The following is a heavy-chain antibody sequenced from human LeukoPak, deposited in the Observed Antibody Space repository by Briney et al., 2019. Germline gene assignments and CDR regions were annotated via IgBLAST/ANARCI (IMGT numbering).Heavy chain of an antibody. CDR1: GYTFTKYW. Sequence: NSGESLKISCKGSGYTFTKYWIGWVRQMPGKGLGWMGIIYPGDSDTRYSPSFQGQVTISADKSISTAYLQWSSLKASDTAMYYCARHADSGDFGDFWGQGTLVTVSS. CDR2: IYPGDSDT. D-gene: IGHD4-17*01. J-gene: IGHJ4*02. CDR3: ARHADSGDFGDF. V-gene: IGHV5-51*01.